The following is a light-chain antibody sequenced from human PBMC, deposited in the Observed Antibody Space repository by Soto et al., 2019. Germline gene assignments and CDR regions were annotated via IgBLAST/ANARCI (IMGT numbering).Light chain of an antibody. CDR2: EVS. CDR1: SSDVGSYNL. J-gene: IGLJ1*01. V-gene: IGLV2-23*02. CDR3: CSYAGSTPYV. Sequence: QSALTQPASVSGSPGQSITISCTGTSSDVGSYNLVSWYQQHPGKAPKLMIYEVSKRPSGVSNRFSGSKSGNTASLTISGLQAEDEADYYCCSYAGSTPYVFVNGTKVTVL.